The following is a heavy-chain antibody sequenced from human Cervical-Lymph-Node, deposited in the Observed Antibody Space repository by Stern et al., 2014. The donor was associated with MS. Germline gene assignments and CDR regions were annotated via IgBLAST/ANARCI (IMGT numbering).Heavy chain of an antibody. J-gene: IGHJ4*02. CDR2: ISHSGDT. CDR1: GGSISSRY. CDR3: ARLSTAVDF. V-gene: IGHV4-59*08. Sequence: QVQLQESGPGLVKPSETLSLTCAVSGGSISSRYWGWIRQPPGKGLEWIGLISHSGDTKYNPSPTSRVTISPDNSTKHFSLKVTSVTAADTAVYYCARLSTAVDFWGQGTLVTVSS.